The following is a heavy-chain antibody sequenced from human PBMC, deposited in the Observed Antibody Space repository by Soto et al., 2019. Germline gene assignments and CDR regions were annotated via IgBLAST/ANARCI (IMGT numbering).Heavy chain of an antibody. Sequence: SETLALTCTVSGGSMTSYDWSWIRQPPGKGLEWIGYIYYSGSTNYNPSLKSRVTISVDTSKNQFSLKLSSVTAADTAVYYCARAKAPLYSSSWYWFDPWGQGTLVTVSS. CDR2: IYYSGST. V-gene: IGHV4-59*08. CDR3: ARAKAPLYSSSWYWFDP. CDR1: GGSMTSYD. D-gene: IGHD6-13*01. J-gene: IGHJ5*02.